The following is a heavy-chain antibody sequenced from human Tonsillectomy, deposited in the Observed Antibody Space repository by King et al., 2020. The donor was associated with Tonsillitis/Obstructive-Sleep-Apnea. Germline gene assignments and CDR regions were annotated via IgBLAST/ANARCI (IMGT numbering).Heavy chain of an antibody. Sequence: VQLVESGAEVKKPGASMKVSCKASGYTFTAYYIHWVRQAPGQGLEWMGRMNPSVGSANYARKFQGRVTMTRDTSTSTVYMELSSLKFEDTAMYYCVREGDHLFDYWGQGTLVSVSS. CDR3: VREGDHLFDY. V-gene: IGHV1-46*01. CDR1: GYTFTAYY. D-gene: IGHD1-14*01. CDR2: MNPSVGSA. J-gene: IGHJ4*02.